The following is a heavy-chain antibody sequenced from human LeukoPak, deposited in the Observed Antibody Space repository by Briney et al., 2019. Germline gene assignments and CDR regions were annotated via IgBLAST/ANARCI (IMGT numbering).Heavy chain of an antibody. J-gene: IGHJ4*02. CDR1: GGSISSSNW. D-gene: IGHD3-16*01. Sequence: SGTLSLACAVSGGSISSSNWWSWVRQPPGKGLEWIGEIYHSGSTNYNPSLKSRVTISVDTSKNQFSLKLSSVTAADTAVYYCARSLITFGGSSPLYYFDYWGQGTLVTVSS. CDR3: ARSLITFGGSSPLYYFDY. CDR2: IYHSGST. V-gene: IGHV4-4*02.